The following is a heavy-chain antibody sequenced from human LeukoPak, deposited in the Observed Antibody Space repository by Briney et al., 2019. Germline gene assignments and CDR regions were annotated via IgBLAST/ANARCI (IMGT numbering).Heavy chain of an antibody. CDR2: ISPSGGT. CDR3: ARAPGWTGYSKAYYYYMDV. Sequence: SETLSLTCTVSGVSISSYYWSWIRQPAGKGLEWIGRISPSGGTNYYASLKSRVTMSVDTSKNQFSLKLRSVTAADTAVYYCARAPGWTGYSKAYYYYMDVWGKGTTVTVSS. D-gene: IGHD3/OR15-3a*01. V-gene: IGHV4-4*07. J-gene: IGHJ6*03. CDR1: GVSISSYY.